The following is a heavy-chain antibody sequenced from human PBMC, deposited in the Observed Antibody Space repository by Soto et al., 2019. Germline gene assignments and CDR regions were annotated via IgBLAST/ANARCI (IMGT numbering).Heavy chain of an antibody. CDR3: ATAIVVTGLNY. Sequence: GGSLRLASAASAFTLSNAWMTWVRHTPGKGLEWVGGVESKTDAGTTDYAAPVKGRFIITRDDSKNKLYLQMNSLKTEDTAVYYCATAIVVTGLNYWGQGTLVTVSS. CDR2: VESKTDAGTT. D-gene: IGHD5-12*01. CDR1: AFTLSNAW. V-gene: IGHV3-15*04. J-gene: IGHJ4*02.